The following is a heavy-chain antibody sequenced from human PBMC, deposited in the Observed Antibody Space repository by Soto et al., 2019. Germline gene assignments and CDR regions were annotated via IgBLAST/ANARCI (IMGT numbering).Heavy chain of an antibody. CDR2: IWYDGSNK. D-gene: IGHD2-15*01. CDR3: ARGPCSGGSCYFDY. CDR1: GGTFSSYA. V-gene: IGHV3-33*01. Sequence: QVQLVQSGAEVKKPGSSVKVSCKASGGTFSSYAISWVRQAPGQGLEWMAVIWYDGSNKYYADSVKGRFTISRDNSKNTLYLQMNSLRAEDTAVYYCARGPCSGGSCYFDYWGQGTLVTVSS. J-gene: IGHJ4*02.